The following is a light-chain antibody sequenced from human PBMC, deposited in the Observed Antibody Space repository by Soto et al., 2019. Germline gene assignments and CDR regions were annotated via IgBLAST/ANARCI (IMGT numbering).Light chain of an antibody. V-gene: IGKV3-20*01. J-gene: IGKJ1*01. CDR2: GAS. CDR1: QSVTNSF. Sequence: EIVLAQSPGTLSLSPGERATLSCRASQSVTNSFLAWYQQKPGQAPRLLIYGASRRATGIPDRFTGSGSGTDFTLTISRLEPEDLAVYYCQQYVSPPWAFGQGPKVEI. CDR3: QQYVSPPWA.